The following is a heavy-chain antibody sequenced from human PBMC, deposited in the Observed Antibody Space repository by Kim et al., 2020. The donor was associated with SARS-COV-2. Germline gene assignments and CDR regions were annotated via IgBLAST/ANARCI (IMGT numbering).Heavy chain of an antibody. J-gene: IGHJ4*02. CDR2: VSDDGSEK. Sequence: GGSLRLSCAASGFTFSSYGMHWVRQAPGKGLEWVAVVSDDGSEKYYADSVKGRFTISKDSSKDALYLQMNGLTPEDTAVYYCARRLLLDYRGQGTLVTVSS. V-gene: IGHV3-30*03. CDR3: ARRLLLDY. CDR1: GFTFSSYG.